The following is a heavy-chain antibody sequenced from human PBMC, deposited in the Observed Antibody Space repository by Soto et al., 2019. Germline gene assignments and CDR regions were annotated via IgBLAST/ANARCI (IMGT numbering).Heavy chain of an antibody. V-gene: IGHV1-69*13. Sequence: ASVKVSCKASGVTFNTYGISWVRQAPVQGLEWMGGVVPFFGLSNNAQKFQGRVTISADESTNTAYMELSSLRSDDTAVYYCAITLAARLHYYFFDYWGQGTLVTVSS. CDR1: GVTFNTYG. CDR3: AITLAARLHYYFFDY. J-gene: IGHJ4*02. CDR2: VVPFFGLS. D-gene: IGHD6-6*01.